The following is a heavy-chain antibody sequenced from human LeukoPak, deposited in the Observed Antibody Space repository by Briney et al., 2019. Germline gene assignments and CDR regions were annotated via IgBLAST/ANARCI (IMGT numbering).Heavy chain of an antibody. J-gene: IGHJ2*01. D-gene: IGHD6-13*01. V-gene: IGHV3-23*01. CDR3: AKGSAGGGYSSSFGSWYFDL. Sequence: GGSLRLSCAASGFTFSSYAMSWVRQAPGKGLEWVSTISGSYGSTYYADSVKGRFTISRDNSKNTLYLQMNSLRAEDTAVYYCAKGSAGGGYSSSFGSWYFDLWGRGTLVTVSS. CDR1: GFTFSSYA. CDR2: ISGSYGST.